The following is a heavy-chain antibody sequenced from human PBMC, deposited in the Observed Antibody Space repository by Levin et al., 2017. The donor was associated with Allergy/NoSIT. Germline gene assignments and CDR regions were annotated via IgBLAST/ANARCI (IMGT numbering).Heavy chain of an antibody. V-gene: IGHV4-34*01. D-gene: IGHD3-9*01. Sequence: SETLSLTCAVYGGSFSGYYWSWIRQPPGKGLEWIGEINHSGSTNYNPSLKSRVTISVDTSKNQFSLKLSSVTAADTAVYYCARGTGALVRYFGRGYWFDPWGQGTLVTVSS. CDR1: GGSFSGYY. CDR3: ARGTGALVRYFGRGYWFDP. CDR2: INHSGST. J-gene: IGHJ5*02.